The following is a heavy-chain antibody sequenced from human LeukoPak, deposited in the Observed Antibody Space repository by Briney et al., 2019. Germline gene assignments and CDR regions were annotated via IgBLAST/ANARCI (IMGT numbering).Heavy chain of an antibody. J-gene: IGHJ4*02. CDR2: IYYSGST. CDR1: GGSISSYY. Sequence: SETLSLTCTVSGGSISSYYWSWIWPPPAKGLERAGYIYYSGSTNYNPSLKSRVTISVDTSKNQFSLKLSSVTAADTAVYYCALYDSSGYYPSGATGFDYWGQGTLVTVSS. V-gene: IGHV4-59*08. D-gene: IGHD3-22*01. CDR3: ALYDSSGYYPSGATGFDY.